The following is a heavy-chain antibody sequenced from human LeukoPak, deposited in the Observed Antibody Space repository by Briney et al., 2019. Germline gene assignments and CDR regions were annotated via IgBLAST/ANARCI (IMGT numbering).Heavy chain of an antibody. CDR3: ARGAARQWDFDY. CDR2: ISAYNGNT. D-gene: IGHD6-19*01. Sequence: ASVKVSCKASGYTFTSYGISWVRQAPGQGLEWMGWISAYNGNTNYAQTLQGRVIMTTDTSTSTAYMELRSLRSDDTAVYYCARGAARQWDFDYWGQGTLVTVSS. CDR1: GYTFTSYG. V-gene: IGHV1-18*01. J-gene: IGHJ4*02.